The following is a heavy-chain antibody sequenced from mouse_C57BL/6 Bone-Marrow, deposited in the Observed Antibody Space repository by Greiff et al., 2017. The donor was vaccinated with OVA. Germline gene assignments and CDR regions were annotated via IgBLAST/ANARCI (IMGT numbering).Heavy chain of an antibody. CDR2: IDPSDSYT. CDR3: ARSRYDYDGYYAMDY. D-gene: IGHD2-4*01. V-gene: IGHV1-59*01. J-gene: IGHJ4*01. CDR1: GYPFTSYW. Sequence: VQLQQPGAELVRPGTSVKLSCKASGYPFTSYWMHWVKQRPGQGLEWIGVIDPSDSYTNYNQKFKVKATWTVDTSSSTAYMQLSSLTSEDSAVYYWARSRYDYDGYYAMDYWGQGTSVTVSS.